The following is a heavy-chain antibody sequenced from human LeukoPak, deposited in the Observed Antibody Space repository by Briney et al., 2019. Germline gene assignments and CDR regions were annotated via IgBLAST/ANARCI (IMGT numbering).Heavy chain of an antibody. V-gene: IGHV3-9*01. J-gene: IGHJ2*01. CDR3: AKDIGDYVMRYFDL. CDR1: GFTFSKYA. Sequence: GGSLRLSCAASGFTFSKYAMTWVRQAPGKGLEWVSGISWNSGSIGYADSVKGRFTISRDNAKNSLYLQMNSLRAEDTALYYCAKDIGDYVMRYFDLWGRGTLVTVSS. CDR2: ISWNSGSI. D-gene: IGHD4-17*01.